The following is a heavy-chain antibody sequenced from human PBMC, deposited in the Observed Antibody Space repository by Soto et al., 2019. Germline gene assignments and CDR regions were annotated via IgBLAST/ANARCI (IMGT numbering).Heavy chain of an antibody. CDR1: GFPFSKAW. V-gene: IGHV3-15*01. D-gene: IGHD2-15*01. J-gene: IGHJ4*02. CDR3: TKVLGYCSGGNCFTFDY. CDR2: IKSKADGGTT. Sequence: EVQLVESGGGLVKPGGSLRLSCAASGFPFSKAWMSWVRQVPGKGLEWVGRIKSKADGGTTDYAAPVKGRFTISSDDSXNTLYLQMNSLXTXDTAVYYCTKVLGYCSGGNCFTFDYWGQGAVVTVSS.